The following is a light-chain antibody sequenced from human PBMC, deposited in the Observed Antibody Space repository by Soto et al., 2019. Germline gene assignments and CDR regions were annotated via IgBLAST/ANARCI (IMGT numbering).Light chain of an antibody. CDR3: CSYADSSRTLV. CDR2: EDT. J-gene: IGLJ2*01. CDR1: GSVVGSYNL. V-gene: IGLV2-23*01. Sequence: QSALNQSASVSGSPGQSITISCTGTGSVVGSYNLVSWYQQVPGKAPKLMVYEDTKRPSGVSNRFSGSKSGNSASLTISGLQAEDEADYYCCSYADSSRTLVFGGGTKLTVL.